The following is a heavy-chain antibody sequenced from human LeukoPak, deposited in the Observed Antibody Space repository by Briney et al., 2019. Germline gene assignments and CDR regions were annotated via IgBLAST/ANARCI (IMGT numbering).Heavy chain of an antibody. J-gene: IGHJ4*02. V-gene: IGHV3-7*05. CDR1: GFXFSTYW. CDR2: IRQDGREK. CDR3: ARDWGGGSRSTY. Sequence: GGSLRLSCAASGFXFSTYWINWVRQAPGKGLEWVANIRQDGREKYYVESVEGRFTISRDNAKNSLYLQMNGLRDEDTAVYYCARDWGGGSRSTYWGQGTLVTVSS. D-gene: IGHD2-15*01.